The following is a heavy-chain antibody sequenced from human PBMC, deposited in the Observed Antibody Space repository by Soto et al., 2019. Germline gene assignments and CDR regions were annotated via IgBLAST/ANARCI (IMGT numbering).Heavy chain of an antibody. D-gene: IGHD2-8*02. CDR1: GFTFNIDG. CDR3: AKDGGTGKYYDY. J-gene: IGHJ4*02. V-gene: IGHV3-30*18. Sequence: QVQLVESGGGVVQPGRSLRLSCAASGFTFNIDGMHWVRQAPGKGLEWVSVIAYDGSNKYYADSVKGRFTISRDNSKDTLYQQKNRLRPDDTAVYYCAKDGGTGKYYDYWGQGTLVTVSS. CDR2: IAYDGSNK.